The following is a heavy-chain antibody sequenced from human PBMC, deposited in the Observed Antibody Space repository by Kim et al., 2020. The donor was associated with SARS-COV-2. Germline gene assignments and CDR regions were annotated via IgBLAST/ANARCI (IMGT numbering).Heavy chain of an antibody. J-gene: IGHJ4*02. CDR2: INNSGGST. CDR3: AKETGRYFFDY. D-gene: IGHD3-9*01. Sequence: GGSLRLSCAASGFTFSSYAMSWVRQAPGKGLEWVSSINNSGGSTFYADSVKGRFTISRDNAKNTLYLQMNSLRAEDTAVYYCAKETGRYFFDYWGQGTLVTVSS. CDR1: GFTFSSYA. V-gene: IGHV3-23*01.